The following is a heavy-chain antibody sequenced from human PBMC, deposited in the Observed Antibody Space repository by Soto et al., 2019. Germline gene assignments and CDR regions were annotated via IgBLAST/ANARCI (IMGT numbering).Heavy chain of an antibody. J-gene: IGHJ5*02. CDR1: GYTFTNYG. CDR2: ISAYTDNP. CDR3: ARVIPGAEAWFGP. D-gene: IGHD2-2*01. Sequence: QVQLVQSGGEVKKPGASVKVSCKASGYTFTNYGVTWVRQAPGQGLEWMGWISAYTDNPNYAQKFQGRVTMTIDTSTTTAYMDLRSLTSDDTAVYYCARVIPGAEAWFGPWGQETLVTVSS. V-gene: IGHV1-18*01.